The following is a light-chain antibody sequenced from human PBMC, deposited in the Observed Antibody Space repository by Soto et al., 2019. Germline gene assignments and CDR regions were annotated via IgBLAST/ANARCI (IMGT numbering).Light chain of an antibody. CDR2: KAS. V-gene: IGKV1-5*03. CDR3: QQYNSYST. J-gene: IGKJ1*01. CDR1: QSISSW. Sequence: DIQMTQSPSTLSASVGDRVIITCRASQSISSWLAWYQQKPGKAPKLLIYKASSLESGVPSRFSGSASGTEFTLTISSLQPDDFATYYCQQYNSYSTFGQGIKVEIK.